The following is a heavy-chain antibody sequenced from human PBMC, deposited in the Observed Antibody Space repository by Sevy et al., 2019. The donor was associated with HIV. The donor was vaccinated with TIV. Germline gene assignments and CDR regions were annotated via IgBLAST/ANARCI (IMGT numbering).Heavy chain of an antibody. CDR3: AREPRGVYYDSSGYYYSYYYGMDV. CDR1: GFTFSSYG. CDR2: IWYDGSNK. J-gene: IGHJ6*02. V-gene: IGHV3-33*01. Sequence: GESLKISCAASGFTFSSYGMHWVRQAPGKGLEWVAVIWYDGSNKYYADSVKGRFTISRDNSKNTLYLQMNSLRAEDTAVYYCAREPRGVYYDSSGYYYSYYYGMDVCGQGTTVTVSS. D-gene: IGHD3-22*01.